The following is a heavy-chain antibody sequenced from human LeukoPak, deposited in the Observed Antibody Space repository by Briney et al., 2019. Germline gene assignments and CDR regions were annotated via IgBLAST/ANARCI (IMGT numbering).Heavy chain of an antibody. CDR2: IYPGDPDT. J-gene: IGHJ5*02. D-gene: IGHD2-15*01. CDR1: GYSFTSYW. Sequence: GESLKISCKGSGYSFTSYWIGWVRQMPGKGLEWMGMIYPGDPDTRYSPSFPGQVTISADKSISTAYLQWSSLKASDTAMYYCARHGFGLYCSGGSCYSPRRWFDPWGQGTLVTVSS. CDR3: ARHGFGLYCSGGSCYSPRRWFDP. V-gene: IGHV5-51*01.